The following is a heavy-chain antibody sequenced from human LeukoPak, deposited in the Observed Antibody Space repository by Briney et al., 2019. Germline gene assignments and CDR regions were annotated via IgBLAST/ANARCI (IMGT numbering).Heavy chain of an antibody. V-gene: IGHV4-30-4*01. CDR1: GGSISSGDYY. J-gene: IGHJ3*02. CDR3: ARDRYYGSGSYYNGGPSHAFDI. Sequence: SETLSLTCTVSGGSISSGDYYWSWIRQPRGKGLEWIGYIYYSGSTYYNPSLKSRVTISVDTSKNQFSLKLSSVTAADTAVYYCARDRYYGSGSYYNGGPSHAFDIWGQGTMVTVSS. CDR2: IYYSGST. D-gene: IGHD3-10*01.